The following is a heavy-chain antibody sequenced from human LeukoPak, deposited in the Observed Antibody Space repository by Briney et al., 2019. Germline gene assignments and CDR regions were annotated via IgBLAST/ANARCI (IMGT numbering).Heavy chain of an antibody. CDR3: ARDKDYSGSGSYFVY. CDR2: ISRTGSTT. Sequence: GGSLRLSCASSGFSFSSYEMNWVRQAPGKGLEWVSYISRTGSTTYYADSVWGRFTISRDNSKNSLYLQMNSLRAEDTAVYYCARDKDYSGSGSYFVYWGQGTLVTVSS. CDR1: GFSFSSYE. J-gene: IGHJ4*02. D-gene: IGHD3-10*01. V-gene: IGHV3-48*03.